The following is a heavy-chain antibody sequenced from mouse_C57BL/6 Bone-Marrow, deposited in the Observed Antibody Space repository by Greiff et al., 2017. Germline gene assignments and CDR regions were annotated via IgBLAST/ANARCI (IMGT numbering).Heavy chain of an antibody. J-gene: IGHJ1*03. V-gene: IGHV1-54*01. Sequence: QVHVKQSGAELVRPGTSVKVSCKASGYAFTNYLIEWVKQRPGQGLEWIGVINPGSGGINYNEKFKGKATLTADKSSSTAYMQLSSLTSEDSAVYFCARSGVTTVAWYFDVWGTGTTVTVSS. CDR3: ARSGVTTVAWYFDV. CDR1: GYAFTNYL. CDR2: INPGSGGI. D-gene: IGHD1-1*01.